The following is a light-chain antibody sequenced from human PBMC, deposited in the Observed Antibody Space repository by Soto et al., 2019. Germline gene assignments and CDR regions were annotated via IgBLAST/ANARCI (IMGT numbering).Light chain of an antibody. V-gene: IGKV3-11*01. CDR2: DAS. Sequence: EILLTQSPCTLSLSPGERATLSCRASQSVSGNYLAWYQQKPGHAPRLLIYDASNRATGIPARLSGSGSETDFTLTISSLEPEDYAVYFCQQRARWVTCGQGTRLEIK. CDR3: QQRARWVT. J-gene: IGKJ5*01. CDR1: QSVSGNY.